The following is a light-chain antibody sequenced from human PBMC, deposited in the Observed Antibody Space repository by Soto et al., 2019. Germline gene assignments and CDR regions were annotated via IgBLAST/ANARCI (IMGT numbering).Light chain of an antibody. Sequence: SYELTQPPSVSVAPGKTARLTCGGNNIVTKSVHWYQQKPGQAPVLVIYYDSDRPSGIPERFSGSNSGNMATLTISRVEAGDEADYYCQVWDDSTARVVFGGGTKVTVL. CDR2: YDS. CDR1: NIVTKS. CDR3: QVWDDSTARVV. V-gene: IGLV3-21*04. J-gene: IGLJ2*01.